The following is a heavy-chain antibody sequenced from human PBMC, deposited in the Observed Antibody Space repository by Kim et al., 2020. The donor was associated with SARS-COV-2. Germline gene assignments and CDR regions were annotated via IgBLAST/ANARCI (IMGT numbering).Heavy chain of an antibody. J-gene: IGHJ4*02. CDR1: GFTFSSYA. CDR2: ISSNGGST. V-gene: IGHV3-64D*09. D-gene: IGHD6-13*01. CDR3: VKSRAATDLPPYYFDY. Sequence: GGSLRLSCSASGFTFSSYAMHWVRQAPGKGLEYVSAISSNGGSTYYADSVKGRFTISRDNSKNTLYLQMSSLRAEDTAVYYCVKSRAATDLPPYYFDYWGQGTLVTVSS.